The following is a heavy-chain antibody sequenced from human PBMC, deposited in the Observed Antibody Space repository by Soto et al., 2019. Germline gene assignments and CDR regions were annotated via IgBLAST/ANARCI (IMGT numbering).Heavy chain of an antibody. CDR2: IIPSLGLP. Sequence: QVQLVQSGAEVKKPGSSVKVSCKASGGTFSSYTFNWVRQAPGQGLEWMGRIIPSLGLPNYAQKFQGRVTITADKSTSTVYMDLSSLRSEDTAVYYCARDYTIPGIIDEVGAFDIWGQGTMVTVSS. CDR3: ARDYTIPGIIDEVGAFDI. J-gene: IGHJ3*02. V-gene: IGHV1-69*02. D-gene: IGHD2-8*01. CDR1: GGTFSSYT.